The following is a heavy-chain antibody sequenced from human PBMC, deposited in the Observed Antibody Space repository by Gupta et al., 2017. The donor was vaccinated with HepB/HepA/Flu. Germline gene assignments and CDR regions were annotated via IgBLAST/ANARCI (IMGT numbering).Heavy chain of an antibody. V-gene: IGHV1-46*01. Sequence: QVQLVQSGAEVKKPGASVKVSCKASGYTFTSYYMHWVRQAPGHGLEWMGIINPSGGSTSYAQKFQGRVTMTRDTSTSTVYMELSSLRSEDTAVYYCARAPLVPAAIPSGYYYYMDVWGKGTTVTVSS. CDR3: ARAPLVPAAIPSGYYYYMDV. CDR1: GYTFTSYY. J-gene: IGHJ6*03. D-gene: IGHD2-2*01. CDR2: INPSGGST.